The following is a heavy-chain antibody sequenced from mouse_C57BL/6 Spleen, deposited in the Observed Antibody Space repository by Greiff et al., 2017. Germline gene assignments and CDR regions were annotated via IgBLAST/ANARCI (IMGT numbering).Heavy chain of an antibody. V-gene: IGHV1-81*01. CDR3: ARPGTDFDV. CDR1: GYTFTSYG. Sequence: QVQLQQSGAELARPGASVKLSCKASGYTFTSYGISWVKQRTGQGLEWIGEIYPRSGNTYYNEKFKGKATLTADKSSSTAYMALRSLTSEDSAVYFCARPGTDFDVWGTGTTVTVSS. J-gene: IGHJ1*03. CDR2: IYPRSGNT. D-gene: IGHD4-1*01.